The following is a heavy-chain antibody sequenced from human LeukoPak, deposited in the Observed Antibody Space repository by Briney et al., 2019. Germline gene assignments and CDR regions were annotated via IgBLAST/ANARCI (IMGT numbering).Heavy chain of an antibody. Sequence: ASVKVSCKASGYTFTGYYIHWVRQATGQGLEWMGWMNPNSGDTGYAQKFQGRVTITRNTSISTAYMELSSLRSEDTAVYYCARHLLGFDYWGQGTLVTVSS. CDR2: MNPNSGDT. V-gene: IGHV1-8*03. CDR1: GYTFTGYY. J-gene: IGHJ4*02. CDR3: ARHLLGFDY. D-gene: IGHD2-15*01.